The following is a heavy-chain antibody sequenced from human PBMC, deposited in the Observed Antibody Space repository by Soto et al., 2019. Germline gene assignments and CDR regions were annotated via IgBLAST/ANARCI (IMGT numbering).Heavy chain of an antibody. V-gene: IGHV4-34*01. CDR1: GGSFSGYY. CDR3: ARLFAGATGNWYFDL. D-gene: IGHD1-1*01. Sequence: PSETLSLTCAVYGGSFSGYYWGWVRQPPGKGLEWIGEITHSGGINYNPSLKSRVTMSLDTSKNQFSLRLNSVSDADTAVYYCARLFAGATGNWYFDLWGRGTLVTV. CDR2: ITHSGGI. J-gene: IGHJ2*01.